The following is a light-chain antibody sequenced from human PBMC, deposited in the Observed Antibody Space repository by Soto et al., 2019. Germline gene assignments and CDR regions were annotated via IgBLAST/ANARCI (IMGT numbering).Light chain of an antibody. CDR2: WAS. V-gene: IGKV4-1*01. J-gene: IGKJ2*01. CDR3: QQSYNTPYT. Sequence: DIVMTQSPDSLAVSLGERPTINCKSSQSVLPSPNNKNSLSWSQQKAGQPPRLLIYWASTRESGVPDRFSGSGSGTDFTLTISNLQAEDVSVYYCQQSYNTPYTFGQGTKLEIK. CDR1: QSVLPSPNNKNS.